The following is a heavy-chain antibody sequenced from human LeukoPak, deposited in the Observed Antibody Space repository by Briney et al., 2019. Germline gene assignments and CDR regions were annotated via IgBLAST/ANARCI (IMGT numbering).Heavy chain of an antibody. J-gene: IGHJ3*02. CDR2: ISTSGSTK. CDR3: ARDCDSSGNDAFDI. CDR1: GFTFSSYE. D-gene: IGHD3-22*01. V-gene: IGHV3-48*03. Sequence: PGGSLRLSCAASGFTFSSYEMNWVRQAPGKGLEWVSYISTSGSTKKYADSVKGRLTISRDNAKNSLYLQMNSLRAEDTAVYYCARDCDSSGNDAFDIWGQGTMVTVSS.